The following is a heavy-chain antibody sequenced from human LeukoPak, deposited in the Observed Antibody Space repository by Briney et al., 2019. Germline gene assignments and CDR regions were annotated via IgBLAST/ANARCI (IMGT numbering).Heavy chain of an antibody. CDR1: RFTFSSYG. CDR2: IWYDGSNK. J-gene: IGHJ4*02. CDR3: ARPDYYDSRAFDY. V-gene: IGHV3-33*01. Sequence: GGSLRLSCAASRFTFSSYGMHWVRQAPGKGLEWVAVIWYDGSNKYYADSVKGRFAISRDNSKNTLYLQMNSLRAEDTAVYYCARPDYYDSRAFDYWGQGTLVTVSS. D-gene: IGHD3-22*01.